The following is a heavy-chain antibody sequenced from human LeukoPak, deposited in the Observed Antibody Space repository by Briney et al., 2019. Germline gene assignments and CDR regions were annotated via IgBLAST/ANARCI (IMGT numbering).Heavy chain of an antibody. CDR2: IYYSGST. CDR3: ARDFRAAASWFDP. D-gene: IGHD6-13*01. J-gene: IGHJ5*02. CDR1: GGSISSYY. V-gene: IGHV4-59*01. Sequence: PSETLSLTCTVSGGSISSYYWSWIRQPPGKGLEWIGYIYYSGSTNYNPSLKSRVTISVDTSKNQFSLKLSSVTAADTAVYHCARDFRAAASWFDPWGQGTLVTVSS.